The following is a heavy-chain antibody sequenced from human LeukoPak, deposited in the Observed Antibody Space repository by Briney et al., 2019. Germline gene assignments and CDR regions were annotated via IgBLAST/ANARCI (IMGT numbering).Heavy chain of an antibody. V-gene: IGHV4-39*07. CDR2: VYYDGIN. J-gene: IGHJ4*02. D-gene: IGHD2-21*02. Sequence: SETLSLTCTVSGGSINNTLFYWGWIRQPPGKGREWIGTVYYDGINYSSPSLKSRVATSVDTYKNQFSLKLSSVTAADTAVYYGATGLGSVVTANLDYWGQGTLVTVSS. CDR1: GGSINNTLFY. CDR3: ATGLGSVVTANLDY.